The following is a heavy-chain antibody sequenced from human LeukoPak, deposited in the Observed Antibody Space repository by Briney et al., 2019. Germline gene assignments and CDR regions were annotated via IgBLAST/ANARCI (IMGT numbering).Heavy chain of an antibody. CDR3: AKSNGYSYGPPELDY. Sequence: GGSLRLSCAASGFTFSSYAMSWVRQAPGKGLEWVSAISGSGGSTYYADSVKGRFTISRDNSKNTLYLQMNSLRAEDTAVYYCAKSNGYSYGPPELDYWGQGTLVTVSS. J-gene: IGHJ4*02. D-gene: IGHD5-18*01. CDR1: GFTFSSYA. CDR2: ISGSGGST. V-gene: IGHV3-23*01.